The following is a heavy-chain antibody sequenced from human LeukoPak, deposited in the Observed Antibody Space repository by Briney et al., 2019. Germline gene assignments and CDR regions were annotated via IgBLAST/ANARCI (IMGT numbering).Heavy chain of an antibody. J-gene: IGHJ6*03. V-gene: IGHV4-59*01. CDR1: GGSISSYY. CDR3: ARSRDENSNYGILNYYYYMDV. CDR2: IYCSGNT. D-gene: IGHD4-11*01. Sequence: SETLSLTCTVSGGSISSYYWSWIRQPPGKGLEWIGYIYCSGNTNYNPSLKSRVTISVDTSKNQFSLKLSSVTAADTAVYYCARSRDENSNYGILNYYYYMDVWGKGTTVTVSS.